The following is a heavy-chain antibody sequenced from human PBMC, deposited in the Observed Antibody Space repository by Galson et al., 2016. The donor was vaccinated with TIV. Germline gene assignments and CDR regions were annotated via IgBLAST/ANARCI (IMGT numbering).Heavy chain of an antibody. V-gene: IGHV5-51*03. CDR1: GYNFRSYW. CDR3: ARMSLVGGLDV. D-gene: IGHD2-21*01. CDR2: IFPNDSDI. Sequence: QSGAEVKKPGESLKISCKDSGYNFRSYWIAWVRQMPGKGFEWLGIIFPNDSDIRYSPYFRGLVTMSADKSTSTAYLQCSSLKASATAMYYCARMSLVGGLDVWGQGTMVIVSS. J-gene: IGHJ3*01.